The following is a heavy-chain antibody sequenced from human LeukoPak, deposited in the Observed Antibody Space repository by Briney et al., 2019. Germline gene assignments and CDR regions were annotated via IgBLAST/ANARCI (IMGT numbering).Heavy chain of an antibody. CDR2: INPNTGGT. D-gene: IGHD2-2*01. V-gene: IGHV1-2*02. CDR3: ARTAGDCSSTSCYDY. CDR1: GYTFIDYY. Sequence: ASVKVSCKASGYTFIDYYLHWVRQAPGQGLEWMGWINPNTGGTNYAQKFQGRVTMTRDTSISTAYMELTRLRSDDTAVYYCARTAGDCSSTSCYDYWGQGTLVTVSS. J-gene: IGHJ4*02.